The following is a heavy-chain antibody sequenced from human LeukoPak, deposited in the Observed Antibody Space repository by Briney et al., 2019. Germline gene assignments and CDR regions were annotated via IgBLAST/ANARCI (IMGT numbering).Heavy chain of an antibody. CDR1: GGSFSGYY. J-gene: IGHJ4*02. CDR2: INHSGST. D-gene: IGHD6-6*01. V-gene: IGHV4-34*01. CDR3: ARWGDPYSSSFGIDY. Sequence: SETLSLTCAVYGGSFSGYYWSWIRQPPGKGLEWIGEINHSGSTNYNPSLKSRVTISVDTSKNQFSLKLSSVTAADTAVYYCARWGDPYSSSFGIDYWGQGTLVTVSS.